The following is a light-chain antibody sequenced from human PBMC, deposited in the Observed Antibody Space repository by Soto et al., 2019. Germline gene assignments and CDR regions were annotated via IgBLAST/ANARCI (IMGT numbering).Light chain of an antibody. Sequence: EIVLTQSPGTLSLPPGERATLSCRASQSVGSTFLAWYQQNPGQAPRLLISGASNRATGIPNRFSGSGSGTDFTLTISRLEPEDFAVYFCQQYANSPPTFGQGTKVDI. V-gene: IGKV3-20*01. J-gene: IGKJ1*01. CDR2: GAS. CDR3: QQYANSPPT. CDR1: QSVGSTF.